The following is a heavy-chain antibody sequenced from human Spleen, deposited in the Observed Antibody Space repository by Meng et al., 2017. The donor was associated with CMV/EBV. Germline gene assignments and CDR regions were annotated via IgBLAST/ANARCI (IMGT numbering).Heavy chain of an antibody. CDR2: IKNEGRKK. D-gene: IGHD3-10*01. Sequence: INVTNNGRKGGRKDGGKGKEWVTVIKNEGRKKKYEEKEKGRLTINRDNSKKTLYLQMNSLRDEDTAVYYCAKDSGYYGSGTYYTFDYWGQGTLVTVSS. CDR3: AKDSGYYGSGTYYTFDY. J-gene: IGHJ4*02. CDR1: INVTNNG. V-gene: IGHV3-30*18.